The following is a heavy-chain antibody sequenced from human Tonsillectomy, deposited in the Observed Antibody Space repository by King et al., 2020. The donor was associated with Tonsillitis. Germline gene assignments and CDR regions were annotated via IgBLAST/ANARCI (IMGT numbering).Heavy chain of an antibody. D-gene: IGHD2-15*01. Sequence: VQLVESGGGLVQPGGSLRLSCAASGFTFSSYAMSWVRQAPGKGLEWVSAISGSGGSTYYADSVKGRFTISRDNSKNTLYLQMNSLRAEDTAVYYCAKDGGDIVVGTIYYSDYWGQGTLVTVSS. CDR3: AKDGGDIVVGTIYYSDY. V-gene: IGHV3-23*04. CDR2: ISGSGGST. CDR1: GFTFSSYA. J-gene: IGHJ4*02.